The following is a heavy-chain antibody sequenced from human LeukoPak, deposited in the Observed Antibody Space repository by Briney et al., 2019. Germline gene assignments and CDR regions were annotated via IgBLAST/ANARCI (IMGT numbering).Heavy chain of an antibody. J-gene: IGHJ6*03. Sequence: PGGSLRLSCAASGFTFSSHGMNWVRQAPGKGLEWVSVIYSGGRSYYADSVKGRFTFSRDNSKNTLYLQMNSLRAEDTAVYYCARVYYGSGSLYYYYYYMDVWGKGTTVTISS. CDR1: GFTFSSHG. CDR2: IYSGGRS. CDR3: ARVYYGSGSLYYYYYYMDV. V-gene: IGHV3-66*01. D-gene: IGHD3-10*01.